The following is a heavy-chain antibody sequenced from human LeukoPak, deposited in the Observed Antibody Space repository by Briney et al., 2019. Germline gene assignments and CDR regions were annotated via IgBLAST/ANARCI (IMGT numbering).Heavy chain of an antibody. CDR1: GGSFSGYY. V-gene: IGHV4-59*01. J-gene: IGHJ4*02. Sequence: KPSETLSLTCAVYGGSFSGYYWSWIRQPPGKGLEWIGYIYYSGSTNYNPSLKSRVTISVDTSKNQFSLKLSSVTAADTAVYYCARIHSGYRFLREFDYWGQGTLVTVSS. CDR3: ARIHSGYRFLREFDY. D-gene: IGHD6-13*01. CDR2: IYYSGST.